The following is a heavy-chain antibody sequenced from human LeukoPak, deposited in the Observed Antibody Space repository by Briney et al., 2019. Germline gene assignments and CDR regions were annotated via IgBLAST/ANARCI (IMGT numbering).Heavy chain of an antibody. CDR1: GFTFSSYS. J-gene: IGHJ5*02. CDR3: ARVRKYCSGGSCPRLGWFDP. V-gene: IGHV3-21*01. D-gene: IGHD2-15*01. CDR2: ISSSSSYI. Sequence: PGGSLRLSCAASGFTFSSYSMDWVRQAPGKGLEWVSSISSSSSYIYYADSVKGRFTISRDNAKNSLYLQMNSLRAEDTAVYYCARVRKYCSGGSCPRLGWFDPWGQGTLVTVSS.